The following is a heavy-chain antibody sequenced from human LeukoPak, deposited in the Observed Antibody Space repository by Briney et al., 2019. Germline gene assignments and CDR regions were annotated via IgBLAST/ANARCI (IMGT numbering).Heavy chain of an antibody. CDR3: ARELGGYGSGIYYNDDY. CDR1: GFTFSSYS. CDR2: IYSGGST. J-gene: IGHJ4*02. D-gene: IGHD3-10*01. Sequence: GGSLRLSCAASGFTFSSYSMNWVRQAPGKGLEWVSVIYSGGSTYYADSVRGRFTISRDNSKNTLYLQMNSLRAEDTAVYYCARELGGYGSGIYYNDDYWGQGTLVTVSS. V-gene: IGHV3-66*01.